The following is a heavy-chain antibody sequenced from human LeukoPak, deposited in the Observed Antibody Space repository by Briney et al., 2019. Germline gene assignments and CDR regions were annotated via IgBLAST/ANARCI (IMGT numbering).Heavy chain of an antibody. J-gene: IGHJ3*02. D-gene: IGHD1-14*01. Sequence: GGSLRLSCAASGFTFSGYSVNWVRQAPGKGLEWVSSISSSSTYIYYADSVKGRFTISRDNAKNSLYLQMNSLRAEDTAVYYCAREANRAFDIWGQGTMVTVSS. V-gene: IGHV3-21*01. CDR2: ISSSSTYI. CDR3: AREANRAFDI. CDR1: GFTFSGYS.